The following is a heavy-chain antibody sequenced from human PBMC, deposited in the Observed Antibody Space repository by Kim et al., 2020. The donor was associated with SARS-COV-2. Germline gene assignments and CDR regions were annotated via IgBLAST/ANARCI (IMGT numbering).Heavy chain of an antibody. CDR1: GFTFSSFS. J-gene: IGHJ4*01. D-gene: IGHD3-16*01. V-gene: IGHV3-21*01. Sequence: GGSLRLSCAASGFTFSSFSMNWVRQAPGRGVEWVSSIVTSDTYYSDSVKGRFTISRDNAKYSLYLQMNSLRAEDTAVYYCAREIGGSHFDYWGHGTLVTVSS. CDR2: IVTSDTY. CDR3: AREIGGSHFDY.